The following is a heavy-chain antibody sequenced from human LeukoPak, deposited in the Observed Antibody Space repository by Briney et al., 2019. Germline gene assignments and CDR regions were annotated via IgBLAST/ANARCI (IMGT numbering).Heavy chain of an antibody. D-gene: IGHD4/OR15-4a*01. J-gene: IGHJ4*02. CDR3: AIDEPNYAPYDFDY. CDR1: RFTFSNAW. CDR2: IKSKADGETT. Sequence: PGGSLRLSCAASRFTFSNAWMNWVRQAPGKGLDWVGRIKSKADGETTEYASPVKGRFTISRDDSNNMVYLQMNSLKIEDTAVYYCAIDEPNYAPYDFDYWGQGTLVTVSS. V-gene: IGHV3-15*01.